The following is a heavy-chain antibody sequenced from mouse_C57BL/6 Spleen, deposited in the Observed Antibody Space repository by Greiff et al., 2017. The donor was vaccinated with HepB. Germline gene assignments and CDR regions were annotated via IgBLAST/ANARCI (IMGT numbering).Heavy chain of an antibody. V-gene: IGHV1-31*01. CDR2: INPYIGVS. D-gene: IGHD2-4*01. CDR1: GYSFTGYY. J-gene: IGHJ2*01. CDR3: ARSYDYDVGFDY. Sequence: EVKVVESGPELVKPGASVKISCKASGYSFTGYYMHWVKQSHGNILDWIGYINPYIGVSSYNQKFKGKATLTVDKSSSTAYMELRSLTSEDSAVYYCARSYDYDVGFDYWGQGTTLTVSS.